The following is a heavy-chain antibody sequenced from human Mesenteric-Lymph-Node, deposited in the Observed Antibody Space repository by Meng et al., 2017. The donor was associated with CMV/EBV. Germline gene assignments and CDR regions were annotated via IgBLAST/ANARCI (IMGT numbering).Heavy chain of an antibody. D-gene: IGHD3-3*01. CDR2: ISSSSSYI. Sequence: GGSLRLSCAASGFTFSSYSMNWVRQAPGKGLEWVSSISSSSSYIYYADSVKGRFTISRDNAKNSLYLQMNSLRAEDTAVYYCAKSPSRSGYYIDYWGQGTLVTVSS. J-gene: IGHJ4*02. V-gene: IGHV3-21*04. CDR1: GFTFSSYS. CDR3: AKSPSRSGYYIDY.